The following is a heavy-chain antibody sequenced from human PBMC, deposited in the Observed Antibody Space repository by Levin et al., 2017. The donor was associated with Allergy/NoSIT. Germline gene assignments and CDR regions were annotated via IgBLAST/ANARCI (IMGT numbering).Heavy chain of an antibody. V-gene: IGHV3-21*01. CDR2: INSSSSYI. CDR3: ARETNARSPLDGDYLYYFDY. D-gene: IGHD4-17*01. CDR1: GFTFSSYS. Sequence: GGSLRLSCAASGFTFSSYSMNWVRQAPGKGLEWVSSINSSSSYIYYADSVKGRFTISRDNAKNSLYLQMNSLRAEDTAVYYCARETNARSPLDGDYLYYFDYWGQGTLVTVSS. J-gene: IGHJ4*02.